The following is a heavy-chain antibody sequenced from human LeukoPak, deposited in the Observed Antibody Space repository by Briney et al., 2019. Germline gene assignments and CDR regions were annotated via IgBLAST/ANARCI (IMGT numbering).Heavy chain of an antibody. J-gene: IGHJ6*03. CDR3: ARGLRPIAAAGTRDYYYYYMDV. Sequence: SETLSLTCTVSGGSISSYYWSWIRQPPGKGLEWIGYIYYSGSTNYHPSLKSRVTISVDTSKNQFSLKLSSVTAADTAVYYCARGLRPIAAAGTRDYYYYYMDVWGKGTTVTVSS. CDR2: IYYSGST. D-gene: IGHD6-13*01. V-gene: IGHV4-59*01. CDR1: GGSISSYY.